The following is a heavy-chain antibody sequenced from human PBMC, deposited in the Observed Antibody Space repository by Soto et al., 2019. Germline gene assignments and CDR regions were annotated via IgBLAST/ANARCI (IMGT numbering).Heavy chain of an antibody. Sequence: SLRLSCAASGFTFSSYWMHWVRQAPGKGLVWVSRINSDGSSTSYADSVKGRFTISRDNAKNTLYLQMNSLRAEDTAVYYCARGPAISTVTSLFDYWGQGTLVTVSS. D-gene: IGHD4-4*01. CDR3: ARGPAISTVTSLFDY. V-gene: IGHV3-74*01. J-gene: IGHJ4*02. CDR1: GFTFSSYW. CDR2: INSDGSST.